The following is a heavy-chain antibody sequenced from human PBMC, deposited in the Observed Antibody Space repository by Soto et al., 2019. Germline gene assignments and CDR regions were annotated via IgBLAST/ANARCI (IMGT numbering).Heavy chain of an antibody. Sequence: SGTLSLTCTVSGGSISRDYWSWIRQPPGKGLEWIGYIYYSGSTNYNPSLKSRVTISVDTSKNQFSLKLSSVTAADTAVYYCARCFRYCSGGSCYSDYYYYMDVWGKGTTVTVSS. J-gene: IGHJ6*03. CDR1: GGSISRDY. V-gene: IGHV4-59*01. CDR2: IYYSGST. D-gene: IGHD2-15*01. CDR3: ARCFRYCSGGSCYSDYYYYMDV.